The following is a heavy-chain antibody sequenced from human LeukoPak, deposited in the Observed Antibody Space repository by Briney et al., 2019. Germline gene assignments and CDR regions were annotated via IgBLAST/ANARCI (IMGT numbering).Heavy chain of an antibody. D-gene: IGHD3-10*02. CDR1: GHSTTRGYY. Sequence: KPSETLSLTCDISGHSTTRGYYWAWFRQSPGKGPEWIATFFQSQKSFYNASLESRVIMSLDTSKSQFSLNLTSVTAADTAVYYCARVLPVPYLLDSWGQGNHVTVSS. CDR2: FFQSQKS. J-gene: IGHJ4*02. V-gene: IGHV4-38-2*01. CDR3: ARVLPVPYLLDS.